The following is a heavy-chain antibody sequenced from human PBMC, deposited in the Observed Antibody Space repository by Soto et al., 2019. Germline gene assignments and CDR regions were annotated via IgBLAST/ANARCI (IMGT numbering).Heavy chain of an antibody. CDR1: GFTFSSYW. Sequence: EVQLVESGGGLVQPGGSLRLSCAASGFTFSSYWMHWVRQAPGKGLVWVSRINSDGSSTSYADSVKGRFTISRDNAKNTLYLQMNSLRAEDTAVYYCARDHLGTYCSGGSCYPGLDYWGQGTLVTVSS. D-gene: IGHD2-15*01. CDR3: ARDHLGTYCSGGSCYPGLDY. CDR2: INSDGSST. V-gene: IGHV3-74*01. J-gene: IGHJ4*02.